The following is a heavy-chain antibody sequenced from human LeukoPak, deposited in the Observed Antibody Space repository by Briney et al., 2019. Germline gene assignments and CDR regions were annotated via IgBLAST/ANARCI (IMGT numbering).Heavy chain of an antibody. J-gene: IGHJ4*02. CDR1: GGSISSDNYH. D-gene: IGHD3-9*01. V-gene: IGHV4-61*02. Sequence: SETLSLTCTVSGGSISSDNYHWSWIRQPAGKGLEWIGRMYTSGSTNYNPSLKSRVTISVDTSKNHFSLKLSSVTAADTAVYYCARVRVLRYFDSPSYFDYWGQGTLVTVSS. CDR2: MYTSGST. CDR3: ARVRVLRYFDSPSYFDY.